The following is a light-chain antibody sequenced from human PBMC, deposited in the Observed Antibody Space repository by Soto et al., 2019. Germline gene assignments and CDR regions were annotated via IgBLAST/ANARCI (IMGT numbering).Light chain of an antibody. CDR3: SSYTGSTTLHYV. V-gene: IGLV2-14*03. CDR1: SGDIGGYNY. J-gene: IGLJ1*01. CDR2: DVS. Sequence: QSVLTQPASVSGSPGQSIAISCTGTSGDIGGYNYVSWYQQHPGRAPKLMIYDVSNRPSGASNRFSGSKSGNTASLTISGLQAEDEADYYCSSYTGSTTLHYVFGTGTKVTVL.